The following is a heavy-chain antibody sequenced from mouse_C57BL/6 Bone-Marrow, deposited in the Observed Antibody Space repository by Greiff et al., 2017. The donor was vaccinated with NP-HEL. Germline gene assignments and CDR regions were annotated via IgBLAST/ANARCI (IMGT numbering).Heavy chain of an antibody. D-gene: IGHD4-1*01. Sequence: QVQLQQPGAELVRPGTSVKLSCKASGYTFTSYWMHWVKQRPGQGLEWIGVIDPSDSYTNYNQKFKGKATLTVDTSSSTAYMQLSSLPSEDSAVYYCAKNWDGNDWGQGTTLTVSS. V-gene: IGHV1-59*01. J-gene: IGHJ2*01. CDR1: GYTFTSYW. CDR3: AKNWDGND. CDR2: IDPSDSYT.